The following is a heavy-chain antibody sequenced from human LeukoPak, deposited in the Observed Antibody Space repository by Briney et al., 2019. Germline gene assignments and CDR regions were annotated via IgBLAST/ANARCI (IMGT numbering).Heavy chain of an antibody. D-gene: IGHD3-10*01. J-gene: IGHJ6*02. CDR1: GFTLSWYA. V-gene: IGHV3-30-3*01. CDR3: ARGLHYGSGSSSGYDYYGMDL. CDR2: ISYDGSNK. Sequence: GRSPRLSCAASGFTLSWYAMDWVRQAPGKGLEWVAVISYDGSNKYYADSVRGRFTISRDNSKNTLYLQMNSLRAEDTAVYFCARGLHYGSGSSSGYDYYGMDLWGQGTTVTVSS.